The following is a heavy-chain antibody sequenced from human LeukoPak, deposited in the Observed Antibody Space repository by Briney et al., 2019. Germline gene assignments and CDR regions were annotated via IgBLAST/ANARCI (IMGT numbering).Heavy chain of an antibody. D-gene: IGHD3-10*01. V-gene: IGHV4-4*07. CDR3: ARMYYYGSGRVGYYYYMDV. CDR1: GGSISSYF. CDR2: IYTSGST. Sequence: PSETLSHPRIVSGGSISSYFWSWIRQPARKGLEWIGRIYTSGSTNHNPSLQRRVTMSVDTSRNQFSLKLSFVTGAETAVYYCARMYYYGSGRVGYYYYMDVWGKGTPVTISS. J-gene: IGHJ6*03.